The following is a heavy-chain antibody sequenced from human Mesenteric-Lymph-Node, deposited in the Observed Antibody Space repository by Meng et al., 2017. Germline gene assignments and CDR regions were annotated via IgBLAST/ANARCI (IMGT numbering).Heavy chain of an antibody. D-gene: IGHD4-17*01. CDR1: GGSISSSSYY. J-gene: IGHJ2*01. V-gene: IGHV4-39*07. CDR2: IYYSGST. CDR3: ARQGGYGDYEIGGWYFDL. Sequence: SETLSLTCTVSGGSISSSSYYWGWIRQPPGKGLEWIGSIYYSGSTYYNPSLKSRVTISVDTSKNQFSLKLSSVTAADTAVYYCARQGGYGDYEIGGWYFDLWGRGTLVTVSS.